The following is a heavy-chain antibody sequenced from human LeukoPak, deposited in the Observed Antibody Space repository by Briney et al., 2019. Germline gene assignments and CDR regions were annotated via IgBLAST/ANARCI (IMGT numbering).Heavy chain of an antibody. CDR3: ARGGPTGALDD. V-gene: IGHV3-7*01. J-gene: IGHJ4*02. CDR2: INEDGSEK. D-gene: IGHD7-27*01. CDR1: RFTFSSFW. Sequence: PGGSLRLSCAPSRFTFSSFWMTWVRQAPGKGLEWVANINEDGSEKNYVDSVKGRFTISRDNAKNSLYLQVNSLRAEDTALYYCARGGPTGALDDWGQGTLLTVSS.